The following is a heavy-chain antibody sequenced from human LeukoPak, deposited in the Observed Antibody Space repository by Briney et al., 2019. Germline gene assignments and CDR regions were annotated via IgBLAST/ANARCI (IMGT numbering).Heavy chain of an antibody. CDR1: GFTSSSHA. J-gene: IGHJ4*02. Sequence: GGSLRLSCAASGFTSSSHAMSWVRQAPGKGLEWVSGISGSGGSTYYADSVKGRFTISRDNSKNTLYLQMNRLRAEDTAVYYCAKKGATTPDYWGQGTLVTVSS. CDR3: AKKGATTPDY. CDR2: ISGSGGST. V-gene: IGHV3-23*01. D-gene: IGHD1-26*01.